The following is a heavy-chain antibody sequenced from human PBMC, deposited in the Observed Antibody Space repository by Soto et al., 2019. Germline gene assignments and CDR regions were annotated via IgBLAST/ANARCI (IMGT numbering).Heavy chain of an antibody. J-gene: IGHJ6*02. CDR1: GVSISGSRYY. V-gene: IGHV4-39*07. Sequence: PSETLSLTCTVSGVSISGSRYYWGWIRQPPGRGLEWIGNIYYSGSTYYTPALKSRVTLSVDTSKNHFSLNLTSVTAADTAVYFCARGHYYYGMDVWGQGITVTVSS. CDR3: ARGHYYYGMDV. CDR2: IYYSGST.